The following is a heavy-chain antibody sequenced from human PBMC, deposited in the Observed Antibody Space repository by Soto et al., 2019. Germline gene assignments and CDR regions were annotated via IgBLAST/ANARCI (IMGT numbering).Heavy chain of an antibody. CDR1: GFTFSSYV. CDR2: ISGSGGST. V-gene: IGHV3-23*01. Sequence: GGSLRLSCAASGFTFSSYVMNWVRQAPGKGLEWVSTISGSGGSTYYADSVKGRFTISRDNSKNTLYVQMNSLRAEDTAVYYCAKVAMLQSSDNGMDVWGQGTTVTVSS. J-gene: IGHJ6*02. CDR3: AKVAMLQSSDNGMDV. D-gene: IGHD6-19*01.